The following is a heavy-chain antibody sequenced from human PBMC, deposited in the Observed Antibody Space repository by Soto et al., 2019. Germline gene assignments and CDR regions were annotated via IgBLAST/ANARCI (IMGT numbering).Heavy chain of an antibody. V-gene: IGHV3-23*01. CDR2: ISGSGGST. D-gene: IGHD6-19*01. Sequence: QSGGSLRLSCAASGLTFSSYAMSWVRQAPGKGLEWVSAISGSGGSTYYADSVKGRFTISRDNSKNTLYLQMNSLRAEDTAVYYCAKDLSSGWPYFDYWGQGTLVTVSS. J-gene: IGHJ4*02. CDR1: GLTFSSYA. CDR3: AKDLSSGWPYFDY.